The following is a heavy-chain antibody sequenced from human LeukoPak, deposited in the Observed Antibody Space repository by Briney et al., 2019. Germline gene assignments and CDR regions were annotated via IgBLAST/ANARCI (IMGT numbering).Heavy chain of an antibody. CDR1: GGSFSGYY. CDR3: ASGLGDGYNYCY. V-gene: IGHV4-34*01. CDR2: INHSGST. D-gene: IGHD5-24*01. J-gene: IGHJ4*02. Sequence: PSETLSLTCAVYGGSFSGYYWSWIRQPPGKGLEWIGEINHSGSTNYNPSLKSRVTISVDTSKNQFSLKLSSVTAADTAVYYCASGLGDGYNYCYWGQGTLVTVSS.